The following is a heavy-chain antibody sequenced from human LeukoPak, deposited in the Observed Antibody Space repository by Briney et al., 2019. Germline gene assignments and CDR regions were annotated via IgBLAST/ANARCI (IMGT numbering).Heavy chain of an antibody. D-gene: IGHD2-15*01. J-gene: IGHJ6*04. CDR1: GYTFTSYA. Sequence: GASVKVSCKASGYTFTSYAMHWVRQAPGQRLEWMGWINAGNGNTKYSQKFQGRVTITRDTSASTAYMELSSLRSEDTAVYYCARPDCSGGSCYSDYYYGMDVWGKGTTVTASS. CDR3: ARPDCSGGSCYSDYYYGMDV. V-gene: IGHV1-3*01. CDR2: INAGNGNT.